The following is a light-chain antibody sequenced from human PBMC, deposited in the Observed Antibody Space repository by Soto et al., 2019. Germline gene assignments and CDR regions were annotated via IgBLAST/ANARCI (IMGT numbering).Light chain of an antibody. CDR3: HPSTMFPRT. J-gene: IGKJ1*01. CDR2: KAS. CDR1: QSLSIW. Sequence: DIQMTQSPSTLSASIGARVTITCRASQSLSIWLAWYQQKPGKAPKLLIYKASTLQSGVPSRFSGSGSGTEFNRNIPSLQPDAFAPYYCHPSTMFPRTFGQGTQGEIK. V-gene: IGKV1-5*03.